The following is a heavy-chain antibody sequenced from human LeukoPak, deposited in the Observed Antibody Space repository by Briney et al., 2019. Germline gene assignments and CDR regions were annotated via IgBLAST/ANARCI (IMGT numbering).Heavy chain of an antibody. CDR1: GYTFTSYG. CDR2: ISAYNGNT. D-gene: IGHD2-2*01. Sequence: ASVKVSCKASGYTFTSYGISWVRQAPGQGLEWMGWISAYNGNTNYAQKLQGRVTMTTDTSTSTAYMELRSLRSEDKAVYYCARDRGGGRCSSTSGYGGVEVDWFDPWGQGTLVTVSS. V-gene: IGHV1-18*04. CDR3: ARDRGGGRCSSTSGYGGVEVDWFDP. J-gene: IGHJ5*02.